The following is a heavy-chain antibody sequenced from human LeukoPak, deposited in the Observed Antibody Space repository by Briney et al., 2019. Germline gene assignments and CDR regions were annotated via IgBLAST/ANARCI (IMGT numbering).Heavy chain of an antibody. J-gene: IGHJ4*02. CDR3: ARASCSGGSCYLPQN. Sequence: PSETLSLTCAVYGGSFSDYYWTWIRQHPGKGLEWIGYIYYSGSTYYNPSLKSRVTISVDTSKNQFSLKLSSVTAADTAVYYCARASCSGGSCYLPQNWGQGTLVTVSS. CDR1: GGSFSDYY. CDR2: IYYSGST. V-gene: IGHV4-31*11. D-gene: IGHD2-15*01.